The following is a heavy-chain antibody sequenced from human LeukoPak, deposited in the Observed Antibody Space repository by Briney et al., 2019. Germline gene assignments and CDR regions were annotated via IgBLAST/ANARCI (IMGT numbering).Heavy chain of an antibody. Sequence: GGSLRLSCAASGFTFDDYAMHWVRQAPGKGLEWVSGISWNSGSIGYADSVKGRFTISRDNAKNSLYLQMNSLRAEDTALYYCAKDRSYSSIWYDYWGQGTLVTVSS. CDR2: ISWNSGSI. J-gene: IGHJ4*02. D-gene: IGHD6-13*01. CDR3: AKDRSYSSIWYDY. CDR1: GFTFDDYA. V-gene: IGHV3-9*01.